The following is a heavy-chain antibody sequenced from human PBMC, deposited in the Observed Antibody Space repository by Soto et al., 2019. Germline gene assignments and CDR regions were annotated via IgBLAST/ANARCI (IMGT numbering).Heavy chain of an antibody. CDR1: GFALSTYG. CDR2: ISSDGSQT. J-gene: IGHJ4*02. D-gene: IGHD1-1*01. V-gene: IGHV3-30*18. Sequence: GGSLRLSCAGSGFALSTYGMHWVRQAPGKGLEWLAVISSDGSQTYYADSVKGRCTTSRDISANTLYLQMNSLRPEDTAMYYCAKAGDVYNSFFDSWAQGALVTVSS. CDR3: AKAGDVYNSFFDS.